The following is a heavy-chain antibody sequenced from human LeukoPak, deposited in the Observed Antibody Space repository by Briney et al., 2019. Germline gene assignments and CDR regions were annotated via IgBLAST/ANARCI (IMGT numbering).Heavy chain of an antibody. J-gene: IGHJ4*02. Sequence: GGSLRLSCAASGFTFSSYGMHWVRQAPGKGLEWVAVIWYDGSNKYYADSVKGRFTISRDNSKNTLYLQMNSLKTEDTAVYYCTTAGGVYYDILTGYQRDFDYWGQGTLVTVSS. CDR2: IWYDGSNK. V-gene: IGHV3-33*01. D-gene: IGHD3-9*01. CDR3: TTAGGVYYDILTGYQRDFDY. CDR1: GFTFSSYG.